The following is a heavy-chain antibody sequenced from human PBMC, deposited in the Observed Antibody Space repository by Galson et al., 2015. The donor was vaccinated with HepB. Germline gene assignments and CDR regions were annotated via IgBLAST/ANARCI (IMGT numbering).Heavy chain of an antibody. CDR1: GGSISSHY. Sequence: SLTCTVSGGSISSHYWSWIRQPPGKGLEWIGYVYYSGMTKYNPSLKSRVTISVDTSRNQFSLKLSSVTTTDTAVYYCARGGGPYYYYGMDVWGQGTTVTISS. J-gene: IGHJ6*02. D-gene: IGHD2-15*01. V-gene: IGHV4-59*11. CDR2: VYYSGMT. CDR3: ARGGGPYYYYGMDV.